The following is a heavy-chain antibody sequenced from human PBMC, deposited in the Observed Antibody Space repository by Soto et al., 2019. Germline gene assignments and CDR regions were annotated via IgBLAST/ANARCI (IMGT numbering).Heavy chain of an antibody. CDR1: GGTFSSYT. Sequence: GASVKVSCKASGGTFSSYTISWVRQAPGQGLEWMGRIIPILGIANYAQKFQGRVTITADKSTSTAYMELSSLRSEDTAVYYCARCARRAEYSSSSCYMDVWGKGTTVTVSS. V-gene: IGHV1-69*02. CDR3: ARCARRAEYSSSSCYMDV. J-gene: IGHJ6*03. CDR2: IIPILGIA. D-gene: IGHD6-6*01.